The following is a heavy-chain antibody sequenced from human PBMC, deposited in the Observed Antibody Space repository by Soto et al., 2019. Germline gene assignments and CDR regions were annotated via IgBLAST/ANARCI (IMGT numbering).Heavy chain of an antibody. CDR2: ISGSGSST. J-gene: IGHJ4*02. CDR1: GFTFASYA. D-gene: IGHD2-2*01. Sequence: VQLLESGGGLVQPGGSLRLSCAASGFTFASYAMTWVRRAPGKGLEWVSAISGSGSSTYYADSVKGRFTISRDNSNNTLYLQMNSLRAEDTAVYFCAKDRSSSISCSNYWGQGTLVTVSS. V-gene: IGHV3-23*01. CDR3: AKDRSSSISCSNY.